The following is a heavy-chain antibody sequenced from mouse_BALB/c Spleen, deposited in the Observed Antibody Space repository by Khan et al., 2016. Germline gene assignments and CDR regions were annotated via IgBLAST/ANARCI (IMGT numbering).Heavy chain of an antibody. J-gene: IGHJ1*01. D-gene: IGHD1-1*01. CDR3: ARYLDYYGSSRYFDV. CDR2: INTYSGES. V-gene: IGHV9-3-1*01. Sequence: QIQLVQSGPELKKPGKTVKISCKASEYTFTNYGMNWVKQAPGKGLKWMGWINTYSGESTYADDFKGRFAFYLETSAHTAYLQINNLKNEDTATEYCARYLDYYGSSRYFDVWGAETTVTGSS. CDR1: EYTFTNYG.